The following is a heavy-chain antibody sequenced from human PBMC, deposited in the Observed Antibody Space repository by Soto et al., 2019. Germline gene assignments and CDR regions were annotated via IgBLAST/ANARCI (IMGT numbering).Heavy chain of an antibody. J-gene: IGHJ6*03. D-gene: IGHD4-17*01. V-gene: IGHV3-23*01. CDR1: GFTFSSYA. CDR3: AKDIPTGYYYYYYMDV. CDR2: ISGSGGST. Sequence: GGSLRLSCAASGFTFSSYAMSWVRQAPGKGLEWVSAISGSGGSTYYADSVKGRFTISRDNSKNTLYLQMNSLRAEDTAVYYCAKDIPTGYYYYYYMDVWGKGTTVTVSS.